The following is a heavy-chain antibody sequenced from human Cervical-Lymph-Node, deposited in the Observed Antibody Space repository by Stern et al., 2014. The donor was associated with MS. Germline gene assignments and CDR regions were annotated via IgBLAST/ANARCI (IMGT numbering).Heavy chain of an antibody. CDR1: GYTFTDYA. Sequence: VQLVQSGTEVKKPGASVKVSCKSSGYTFTDYAIHWVRKAPGQRPEWMGWINAGSGNTGYSQKFQNRVTLTRDTSASTVYMELSSLRSEDTAVYFCARDNYCGIWGQGTMVIVSS. D-gene: IGHD2-21*01. J-gene: IGHJ3*02. CDR3: ARDNYCGI. V-gene: IGHV1-3*01. CDR2: INAGSGNT.